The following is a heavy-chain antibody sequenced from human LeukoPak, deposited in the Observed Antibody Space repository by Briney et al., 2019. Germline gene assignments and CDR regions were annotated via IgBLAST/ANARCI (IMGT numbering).Heavy chain of an antibody. V-gene: IGHV4-38-2*02. D-gene: IGHD2-21*02. CDR1: GYSISSGYY. CDR3: ARDPALTFNWFDP. J-gene: IGHJ5*02. Sequence: SETLSLTCAVSGYSISSGYYWAWIRPTPERGLEWIGSIYHSGNTYYSPSLKSRVTISVDTSKNQFSLELSSVTAADTAVYYCARDPALTFNWFDPWGQGILVTVSS. CDR2: IYHSGNT.